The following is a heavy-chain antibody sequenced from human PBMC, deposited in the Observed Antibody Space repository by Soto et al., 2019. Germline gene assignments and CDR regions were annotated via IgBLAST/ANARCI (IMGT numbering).Heavy chain of an antibody. J-gene: IGHJ4*02. Sequence: GGSLRISCVASGFSFSTYWMSWVRQVPGAGLEWVANIKADGSETHYVDSVRGRFTISRDNAKTSLYLQVNSLRAEDTAVYYCAKGGHIDFCGQGTLVTVSS. V-gene: IGHV3-7*03. CDR2: IKADGSET. CDR1: GFSFSTYW. D-gene: IGHD3-16*01. CDR3: AKGGHIDF.